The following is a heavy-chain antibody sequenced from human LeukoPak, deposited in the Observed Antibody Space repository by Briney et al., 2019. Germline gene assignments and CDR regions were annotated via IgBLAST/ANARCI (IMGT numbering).Heavy chain of an antibody. J-gene: IGHJ4*02. CDR2: IKQDGSEK. V-gene: IGHV3-7*01. CDR3: ARRPRGATAMVL. D-gene: IGHD5-18*01. Sequence: GESLTLSCAVSGFTFSSYWVSWVRQAPGKGREWVANIKQDGSEKYYMDSVKGRFTISRDNAKNSLYLQMNSLRAEDTAVYYCARRPRGATAMVLWGQGTLVTVSS. CDR1: GFTFSSYW.